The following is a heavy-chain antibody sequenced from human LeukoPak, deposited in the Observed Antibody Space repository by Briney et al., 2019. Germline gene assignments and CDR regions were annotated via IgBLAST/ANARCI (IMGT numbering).Heavy chain of an antibody. D-gene: IGHD4-17*01. CDR2: IHYSGRT. V-gene: IGHV4-39*01. CDR1: SDSISSGSFY. Sequence: SETVSLTCTVSSDSISSGSFYWGWIRQPPGKGLEWFGSIHYSGRTFYNPSLKSRVTISVATSKNQFSLRLTSVTATDTSVYYCASRDYQDHGDPNWFVPLVHGRIFTVSS. CDR3: ASRDYQDHGDPNWFVP. J-gene: IGHJ5*02.